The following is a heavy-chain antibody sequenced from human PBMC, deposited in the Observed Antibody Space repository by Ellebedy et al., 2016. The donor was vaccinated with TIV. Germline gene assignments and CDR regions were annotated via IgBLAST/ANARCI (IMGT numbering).Heavy chain of an antibody. CDR1: GAPLSTAY. CDR3: ARDAGGGYNWFDP. D-gene: IGHD3-16*01. Sequence: MPSETLSLTFTVPGAPLSTAYWNWIRQPPGKGLEWIGYIYYSGTTHYNPSLRSRVTILLDKSKNQLSLNLTSVTAADTAMYYCARDAGGGYNWFDPWGQGTLVTVSS. V-gene: IGHV4-59*01. CDR2: IYYSGTT. J-gene: IGHJ5*02.